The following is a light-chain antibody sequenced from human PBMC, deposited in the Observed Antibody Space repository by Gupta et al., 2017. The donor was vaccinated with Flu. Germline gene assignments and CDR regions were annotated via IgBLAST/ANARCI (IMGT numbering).Light chain of an antibody. Sequence: ATLSPAPGERATLSCRASEDGDDHLSWYQQKPGEAPRLLILDSFVRAAGGPARCSGSGSGKDLTLTITSVEPDDFGVYYCQQRTIRTPSTFGQGTKLEI. CDR1: EDGDDH. V-gene: IGKV3-11*01. J-gene: IGKJ2*02. CDR2: DSF. CDR3: QQRTIRTPST.